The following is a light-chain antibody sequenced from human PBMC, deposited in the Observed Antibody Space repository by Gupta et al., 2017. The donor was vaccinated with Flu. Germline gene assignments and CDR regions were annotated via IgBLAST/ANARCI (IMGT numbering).Light chain of an antibody. J-gene: IGKJ4*01. CDR2: KAS. CDR1: QNIGDW. V-gene: IGKV1-5*03. Sequence: DFQMTQSPPTLSASVGDRVTITCRTSQNIGDWLAWYQQKPGKVPQVLIYKASNLESAVPSRFGGSGSGTEFTLTISGLQPDDFATYYGQNYIYHFGGGTKVEIK. CDR3: QNYIYH.